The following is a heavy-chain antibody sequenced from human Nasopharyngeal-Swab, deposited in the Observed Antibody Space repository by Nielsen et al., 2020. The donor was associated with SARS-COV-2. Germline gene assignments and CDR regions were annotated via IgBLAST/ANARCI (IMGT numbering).Heavy chain of an antibody. J-gene: IGHJ4*02. Sequence: ASVKVSCKASGYTFTSYAMHWVRQAPGQRLEWTGWINAGNGNTKYSQKFQGRVTITRDTSASTAYMELSSLRSEDTAVYYCARDGYCSGGNCSTSYWGQGTLVTVSS. CDR3: ARDGYCSGGNCSTSY. V-gene: IGHV1-3*01. D-gene: IGHD2-15*01. CDR2: INAGNGNT. CDR1: GYTFTSYA.